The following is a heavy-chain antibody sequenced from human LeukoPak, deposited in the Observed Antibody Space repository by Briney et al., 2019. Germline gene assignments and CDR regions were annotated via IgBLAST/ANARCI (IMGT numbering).Heavy chain of an antibody. CDR2: ISGSGGST. CDR3: ARDAQWLVPEGYYYYMDV. CDR1: GFTFSSYA. J-gene: IGHJ6*03. D-gene: IGHD6-19*01. Sequence: PGGSLRLSCAASGFTFSSYAMSWVRQAPGKGLEWVSAISGSGGSTYYADSVKGRFTISRDNSKNTLYLQMNRLRAEDTPVYYCARDAQWLVPEGYYYYMDVWGKGTTVTVSS. V-gene: IGHV3-23*01.